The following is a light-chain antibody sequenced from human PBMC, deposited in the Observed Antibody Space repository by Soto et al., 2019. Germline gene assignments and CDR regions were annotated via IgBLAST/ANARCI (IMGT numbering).Light chain of an antibody. J-gene: IGLJ1*01. CDR3: CSFTSSNTHV. Sequence: QSALTQPASVSGSPGQSITISCTGTSSDVGAYNFVSWYQHHPGTAPKLMIYEVNKRPSGVSGRFSGSKSGNTASLTISGLQAEDEADYYCCSFTSSNTHVFGTGTKLTVL. V-gene: IGLV2-14*01. CDR2: EVN. CDR1: SSDVGAYNF.